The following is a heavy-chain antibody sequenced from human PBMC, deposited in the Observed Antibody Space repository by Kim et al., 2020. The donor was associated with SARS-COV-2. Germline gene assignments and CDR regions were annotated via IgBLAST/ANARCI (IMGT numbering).Heavy chain of an antibody. D-gene: IGHD3-3*01. CDR3: ASQKPLYDFWSGPNDAFDI. V-gene: IGHV5-51*01. J-gene: IGHJ3*02. CDR2: IYPGDSDT. CDR1: GYSFTSYW. Sequence: GESLKISCKGSGYSFTSYWIGWVRQMPGKGLEWMGIIYPGDSDTRYSPSFQGQVTISADKSISTAYLQWRSLKASDTAMYYCASQKPLYDFWSGPNDAFDIWGQGTMVTVSS.